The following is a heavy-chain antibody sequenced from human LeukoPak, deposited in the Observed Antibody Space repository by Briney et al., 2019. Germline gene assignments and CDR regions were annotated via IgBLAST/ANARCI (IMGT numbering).Heavy chain of an antibody. D-gene: IGHD3-10*01. CDR3: ARDVYYYGEGFDY. V-gene: IGHV4-59*06. J-gene: IGHJ4*02. Sequence: SETLSLTCTVSGGSISSYYWSWIRQHPGKGLEWIGCIYYSGSTYYNPSLKSRVTISVDTSKNQFSLKLSSVTAADTAVYYCARDVYYYGEGFDYWGQGTLVTVSS. CDR2: IYYSGST. CDR1: GGSISSYY.